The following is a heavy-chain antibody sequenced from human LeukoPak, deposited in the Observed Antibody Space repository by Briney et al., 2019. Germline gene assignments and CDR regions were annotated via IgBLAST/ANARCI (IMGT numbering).Heavy chain of an antibody. Sequence: SETLSLTCTVSGDSISSSNSYWGWIRQPPGKGLEWIGSIYYSGNTYYNASLKSRVTISVDTSKNQFSLKLSSVTAADTAVYYCARAFSYYDYVWGSLGFFNWGQGTLVTVSS. CDR2: IYYSGNT. D-gene: IGHD3-16*01. CDR1: GDSISSSNSY. V-gene: IGHV4-39*07. J-gene: IGHJ4*02. CDR3: ARAFSYYDYVWGSLGFFN.